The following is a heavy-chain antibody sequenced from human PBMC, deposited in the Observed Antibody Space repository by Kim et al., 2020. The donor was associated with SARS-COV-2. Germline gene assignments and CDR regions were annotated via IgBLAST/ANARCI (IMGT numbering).Heavy chain of an antibody. CDR3: VKDPGVVPYHYFDF. V-gene: IGHV3-23*01. D-gene: IGHD2-2*01. CDR2: ISSTGVTT. Sequence: GGSLRLSCAASGFTFSTFAMGWVRQAPGKGLEWVSSISSTGVTTFYADSVKGRFTISRDNSKDTLFLQMNSLRAEDTALYYCVKDPGVVPYHYFDFWGQGAQVAVSS. CDR1: GFTFSTFA. J-gene: IGHJ4*02.